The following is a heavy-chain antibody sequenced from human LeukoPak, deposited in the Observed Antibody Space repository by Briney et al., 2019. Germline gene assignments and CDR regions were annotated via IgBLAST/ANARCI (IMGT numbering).Heavy chain of an antibody. Sequence: ASVKVSCKASGYTFTSYDINWVRQATGQGLEWMGWMNPNSGNTGYAQKFQGRVTMTRNTSISTAYMELSSLRSEDTAVYYCARRGVLRFLEWLNGGGSDDAFDIWGQGTMVTVSS. D-gene: IGHD3-3*01. CDR3: ARRGVLRFLEWLNGGGSDDAFDI. CDR1: GYTFTSYD. CDR2: MNPNSGNT. J-gene: IGHJ3*02. V-gene: IGHV1-8*01.